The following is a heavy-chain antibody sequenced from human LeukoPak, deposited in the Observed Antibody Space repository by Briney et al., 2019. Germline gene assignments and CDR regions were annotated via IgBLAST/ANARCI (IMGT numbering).Heavy chain of an antibody. V-gene: IGHV3-30*18. CDR3: VKDGHSVTIFDY. CDR2: ISFDGRNK. J-gene: IGHJ4*02. Sequence: QPGRSLRLSCAASGFTFGSYGMHWVRQAPGKGLEWVAVISFDGRNKYFGDSVKGRFSISRDNSKNTLSLQMNSMRPEDTAVYYCVKDGHSVTIFDYWGRRTLVTVSS. D-gene: IGHD4-17*01. CDR1: GFTFGSYG.